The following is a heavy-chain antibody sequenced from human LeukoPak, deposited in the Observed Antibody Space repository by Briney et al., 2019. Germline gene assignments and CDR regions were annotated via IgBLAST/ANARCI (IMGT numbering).Heavy chain of an antibody. CDR1: GGSISGHF. V-gene: IGHV4-59*08. J-gene: IGHJ6*02. CDR3: ARHDPVGHFLRGMDV. CDR2: IYYTGST. D-gene: IGHD2/OR15-2a*01. Sequence: SETLSLTCAVSGGSISGHFWSWSRQPPGKGLEWIGYIYYTGSTIYNPSLRSRVTMSVDVSKNQFSLDLTSVTAADTALYYCARHDPVGHFLRGMDVWGQGTTVTVSS.